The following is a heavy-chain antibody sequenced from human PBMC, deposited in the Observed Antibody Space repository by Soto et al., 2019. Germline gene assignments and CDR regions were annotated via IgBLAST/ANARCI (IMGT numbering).Heavy chain of an antibody. J-gene: IGHJ5*02. CDR1: GFTFGSYS. Sequence: GVLRLSWAASGFTFGSYSMNWVRQAPGKGLEWVSYISSSSSTIYYADSVKGRFTISRDNAKNSLYLQMNSLRDEDTAVYYCARGDYYDSSAPFDPWGQGNLVTVSS. D-gene: IGHD3-22*01. CDR2: ISSSSSTI. V-gene: IGHV3-48*02. CDR3: ARGDYYDSSAPFDP.